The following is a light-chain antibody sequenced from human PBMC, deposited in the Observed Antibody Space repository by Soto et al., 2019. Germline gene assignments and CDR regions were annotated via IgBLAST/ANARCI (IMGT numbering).Light chain of an antibody. CDR2: KSG. J-gene: IGLJ1*01. CDR1: SSSIGSNY. CDR3: ASWDDSLSGYV. Sequence: QSVLTQPPSASGTPGQRVTISCSGSSSSIGSNYVYWYQQLPGTAPKLLIYKSGRRPSGVPDRFSGSKSGTSASLAISGLRSEDEAEYHCASWDDSLSGYVFGTGTKLTVL. V-gene: IGLV1-47*01.